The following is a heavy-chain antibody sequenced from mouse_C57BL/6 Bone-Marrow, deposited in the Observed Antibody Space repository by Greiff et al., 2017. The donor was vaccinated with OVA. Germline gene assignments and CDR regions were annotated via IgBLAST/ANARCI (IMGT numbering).Heavy chain of an antibody. D-gene: IGHD2-4*01. Sequence: EVMLVESGGGLVQPGESLKLSCESNEYEFPSHDMSWVRKTPEKRLELVAAINSDGGSTYYPDTMERRFIISRDNTKKTLYLQMSSLRSEDTALYYCARRLYDYDRGGPFAYWGQGTLVTVSA. V-gene: IGHV5-2*01. J-gene: IGHJ3*01. CDR2: INSDGGST. CDR1: EYEFPSHD. CDR3: ARRLYDYDRGGPFAY.